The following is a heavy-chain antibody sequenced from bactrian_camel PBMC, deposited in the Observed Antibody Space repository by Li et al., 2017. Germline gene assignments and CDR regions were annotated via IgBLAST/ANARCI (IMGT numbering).Heavy chain of an antibody. V-gene: IGHV3S1*01. CDR3: AVGITRCVSTINALAVIMHY. J-gene: IGHJ4*01. Sequence: HVQLVESGGGLVQPGGSLRLSCAASGFTFSSYWMYWVRQAPGKGLEWVSANSASGGTTIYADSVKGRFTVSQGTAKNTIDLHMDSLKVDDTAMYYCAVGITRCVSTINALAVIMHYWGQGTQVTVS. CDR1: GFTFSSYW. D-gene: IGHD1*01. CDR2: NSASGGTT.